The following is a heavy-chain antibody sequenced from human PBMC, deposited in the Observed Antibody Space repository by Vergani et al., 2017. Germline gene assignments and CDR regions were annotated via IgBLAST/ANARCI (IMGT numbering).Heavy chain of an antibody. D-gene: IGHD1-26*01. V-gene: IGHV4-31*03. CDR2: IHYSGST. Sequence: QVQLQESGPGLVKPSQTLSLTCTVSGDSISSGGYYWSWIRQQPGKGLEWIGYIHYSGSTYYNPSLKSRVTISVDTSKNQFSLKLNSATAADTAVYYCAAPGSGSYSYYYGMDGWGQGTTVTVSS. CDR3: AAPGSGSYSYYYGMDG. CDR1: GDSISSGGYY. J-gene: IGHJ6*02.